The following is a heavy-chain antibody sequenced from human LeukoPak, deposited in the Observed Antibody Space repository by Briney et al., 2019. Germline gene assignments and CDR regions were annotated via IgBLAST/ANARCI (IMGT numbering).Heavy chain of an antibody. CDR3: ARDSEGYSYGNGFDY. D-gene: IGHD5-18*01. V-gene: IGHV1-18*01. Sequence: ASVKVSCKASGYTFTSDGISWVRQAPGQGLEWMGWISAYNGNTNYAQKLQGRVTMTTDTSTSTAYMELRSLRSDDTAVYYCARDSEGYSYGNGFDYWGQGTLVTVSS. CDR2: ISAYNGNT. CDR1: GYTFTSDG. J-gene: IGHJ4*02.